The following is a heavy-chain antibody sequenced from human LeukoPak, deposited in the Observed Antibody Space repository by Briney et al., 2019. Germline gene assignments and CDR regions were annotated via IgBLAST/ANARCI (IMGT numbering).Heavy chain of an antibody. J-gene: IGHJ4*02. CDR3: ARGMWELQGVGY. CDR2: MNPNSGNT. D-gene: IGHD1-26*01. CDR1: GYTFTSYD. Sequence: ASVKVSCKASGYTFTSYDINWVRQATGQGLEWMGWMNPNSGNTGYAQKFQGRVTMTRNTSISTAYMELSSLRSEDTAVYYCARGMWELQGVGYWGQGTLVTVSS. V-gene: IGHV1-8*01.